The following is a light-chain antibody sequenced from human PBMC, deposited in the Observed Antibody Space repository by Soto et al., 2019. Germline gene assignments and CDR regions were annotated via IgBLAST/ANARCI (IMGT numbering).Light chain of an antibody. J-gene: IGKJ4*01. V-gene: IGKV1-9*01. Sequence: IPLTQSPSSLSASVGDRVTITCRASQDISSYVTWYKQLPGKAPKLLIYGASTLQSGVPSRFSGSGSGTDFTLIITSLQPEDFATYYCQQVDSYPPTFGGGTKVEI. CDR3: QQVDSYPPT. CDR1: QDISSY. CDR2: GAS.